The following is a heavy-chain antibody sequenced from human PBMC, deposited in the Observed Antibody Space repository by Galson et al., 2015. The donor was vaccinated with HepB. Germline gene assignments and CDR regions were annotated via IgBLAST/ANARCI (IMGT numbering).Heavy chain of an antibody. CDR3: ARDKGSSSWYDY. Sequence: SVKVSCKASGYTFTGYYMHWVRQAPGQGLEWMGWINPNSGGTNYAQKFQGRVTMTRDTSISTAYMELSRLRSDDTAVYYCARDKGSSSWYDYWGQGTLVTVSS. CDR2: INPNSGGT. D-gene: IGHD6-13*01. CDR1: GYTFTGYY. V-gene: IGHV1-2*02. J-gene: IGHJ4*02.